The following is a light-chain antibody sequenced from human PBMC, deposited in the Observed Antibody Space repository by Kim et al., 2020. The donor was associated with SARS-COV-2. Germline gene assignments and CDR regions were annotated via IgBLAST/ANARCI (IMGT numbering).Light chain of an antibody. CDR2: GAS. Sequence: SPGERATLSGRTSQSVSSSYLAWHQQKPGQAPRLLIYGASSRATGIPDRFSGSGSGTDFTLTISRLEPEDFAVYYCQHYGSSLITFGQGTRLEIK. V-gene: IGKV3-20*01. CDR1: QSVSSSY. J-gene: IGKJ5*01. CDR3: QHYGSSLIT.